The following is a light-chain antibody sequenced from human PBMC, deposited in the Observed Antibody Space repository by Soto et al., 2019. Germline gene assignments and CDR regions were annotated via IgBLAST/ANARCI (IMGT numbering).Light chain of an antibody. CDR3: QQYNDYSAWT. J-gene: IGKJ1*01. CDR2: KAS. CDR1: QSIDSG. Sequence: DIQMTQYPSTLSASVGARVTITCRASQSIDSGLAWYQQKPAKAPKLLTYKASILQNAVPSRFSGTESGTEFTLTISSLRPDDFATYYCQQYNDYSAWTLGQGTK. V-gene: IGKV1-5*03.